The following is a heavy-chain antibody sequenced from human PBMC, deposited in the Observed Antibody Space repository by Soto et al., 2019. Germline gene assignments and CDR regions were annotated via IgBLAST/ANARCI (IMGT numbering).Heavy chain of an antibody. D-gene: IGHD3-9*01. J-gene: IGHJ4*02. CDR3: ARDTRVRYFDWYYFDY. V-gene: IGHV4-61*01. CDR1: GGSVSSGSYY. CDR2: IYYSGST. Sequence: LSLTCTVSGGSVSSGSYYWSWIRQPPGKGLEWIGYIYYSGSTNYNPSLKSRVTISVDTSKNQFSLKLSSVTAADTAVYYCARDTRVRYFDWYYFDYWGQGTLVTVSS.